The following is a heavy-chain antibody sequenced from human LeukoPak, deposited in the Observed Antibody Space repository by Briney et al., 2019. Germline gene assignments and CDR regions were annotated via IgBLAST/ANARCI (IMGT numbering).Heavy chain of an antibody. V-gene: IGHV4-61*01. CDR3: ATTVTTLFDY. J-gene: IGHJ4*02. D-gene: IGHD4-17*01. Sequence: SETLSLTCTVSGDSVCRGSYYCRWIRQLPGEGVEWGGYIHYSGSTNDNPSLQNRITRSGDTSKNQFSLKLSSVTAADTAVYYCATTVTTLFDYWGQGTLVTVSS. CDR2: IHYSGST. CDR1: GDSVCRGSYY.